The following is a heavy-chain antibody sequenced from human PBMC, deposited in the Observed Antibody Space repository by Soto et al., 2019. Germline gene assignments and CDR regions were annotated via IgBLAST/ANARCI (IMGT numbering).Heavy chain of an antibody. CDR2: IYYSGNT. CDR3: AKYRRTDAEGYTFDY. D-gene: IGHD2-15*01. CDR1: GDSISGYY. J-gene: IGHJ4*02. V-gene: IGHV4-59*01. Sequence: QVQLQESGPRLVKPSETLSLTCTVSGDSISGYYWSWIRQPPGKGLQWIGYIYYSGNTNYNPSLKCRVTMSVDTSKNQFSLQVSSVTAADTAVFFCAKYRRTDAEGYTFDYWGQGALVTVSS.